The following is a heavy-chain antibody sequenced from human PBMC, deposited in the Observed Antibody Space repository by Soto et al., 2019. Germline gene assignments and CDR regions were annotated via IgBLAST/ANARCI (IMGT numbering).Heavy chain of an antibody. J-gene: IGHJ4*02. CDR3: ARDQYDILTGPNY. V-gene: IGHV3-30*03. D-gene: IGHD3-9*01. Sequence: GGSLRLSCAASGFTFNNYGMHWVRQAPGKGLEWVVVISFDGGNTHYADSVKGRFTISRDNSQNTLYLQMNGLRPEDAAVYYCARDQYDILTGPNYWGQGTLVT. CDR2: ISFDGGNT. CDR1: GFTFNNYG.